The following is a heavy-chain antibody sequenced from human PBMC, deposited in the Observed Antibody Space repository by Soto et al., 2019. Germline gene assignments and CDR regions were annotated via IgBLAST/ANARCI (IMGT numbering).Heavy chain of an antibody. V-gene: IGHV4-59*01. CDR3: ARVNYGYCSGGSCYSDVSLFDY. CDR2: IYYSGST. Sequence: SETLSLTCTVSGGSISSYYWSWIRQPPGKGLEWIGYIYYSGSTNYNPSLKSRVTISVDTSKNQFSLKLSSVTAADTAVYYCARVNYGYCSGGSCYSDVSLFDYWGQGTLVTVSS. J-gene: IGHJ4*02. CDR1: GGSISSYY. D-gene: IGHD2-15*01.